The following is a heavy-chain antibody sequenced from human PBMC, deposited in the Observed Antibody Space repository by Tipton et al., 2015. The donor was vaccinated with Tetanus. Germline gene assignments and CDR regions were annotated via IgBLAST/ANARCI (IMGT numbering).Heavy chain of an antibody. CDR3: ARLSSSSNDAHAFDI. CDR1: GGSISSRSHY. J-gene: IGHJ3*02. CDR2: IYYSGSA. V-gene: IGHV4-39*01. D-gene: IGHD6-19*01. Sequence: TLSLTCTVSGGSISSRSHYWGWIRQPPGKGLEWIGSIYYSGSAYYNPSLRSRVTMSVDTSKMQFSLKLASVTAADTAVYYCARLSSSSNDAHAFDIWGQGTMVTVSS.